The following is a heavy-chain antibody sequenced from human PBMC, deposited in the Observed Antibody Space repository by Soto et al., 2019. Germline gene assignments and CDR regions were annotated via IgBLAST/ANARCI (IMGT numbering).Heavy chain of an antibody. CDR2: IYYSGST. V-gene: IGHV4-61*01. Sequence: SETLSLTCTVSGGSVSSGSYYWSWIRQPPGKGLEWIGYIYYSGSTNYNPSLKSRVTISVDTSKNQFSLKLSSVTAADTAVYYCSRSPRRENWFDPWGQGTLVTVSS. J-gene: IGHJ5*02. CDR1: GGSVSSGSYY. CDR3: SRSPRRENWFDP.